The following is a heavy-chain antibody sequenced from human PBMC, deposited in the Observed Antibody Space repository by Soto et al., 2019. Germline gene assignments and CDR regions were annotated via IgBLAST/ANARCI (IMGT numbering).Heavy chain of an antibody. Sequence: SETLSLTCTVSGGSMSSSNWWNWVRQSPGKGLEWIAEIYHIGSNNYNPSLKSRVTISIDKSKNQFSLQLSSVTAADTAVYYCARVRSSGWYWAFDIWGQGTMVTVSS. V-gene: IGHV4-4*02. CDR3: ARVRSSGWYWAFDI. J-gene: IGHJ3*02. CDR2: IYHIGSN. D-gene: IGHD6-19*01. CDR1: GGSMSSSNW.